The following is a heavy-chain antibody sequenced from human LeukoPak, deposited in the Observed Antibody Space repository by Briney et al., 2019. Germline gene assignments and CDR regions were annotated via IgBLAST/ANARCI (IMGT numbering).Heavy chain of an antibody. CDR3: AELGITMIGGV. D-gene: IGHD3-10*02. V-gene: IGHV3-11*04. Sequence: GGSLRLSCAASEFFFGDFSMTWIRQAPGKGLEWVSYISSSGSTIYYADSVKGRFTISRDNAKNSLYLQMNSLRAEDTAVYYCAELGITMIGGVWGKGTTVTISS. J-gene: IGHJ6*04. CDR2: ISSSGSTI. CDR1: EFFFGDFS.